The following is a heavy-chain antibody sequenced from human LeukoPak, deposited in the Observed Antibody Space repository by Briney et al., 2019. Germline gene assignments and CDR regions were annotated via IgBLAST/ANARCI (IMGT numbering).Heavy chain of an antibody. J-gene: IGHJ4*02. V-gene: IGHV4-4*07. D-gene: IGHD4-23*01. CDR2: IYTSGTN. Sequence: SETLSLSCTVSGGSISGYYWNWIRQPAGKGLEWIGRIYTSGTNNYNPSLKSRVTMSVDTSKNQFSLKLSSVTAADTAVYYCARSPTVVNTRDYFDYWGQGTLVTVSS. CDR1: GGSISGYY. CDR3: ARSPTVVNTRDYFDY.